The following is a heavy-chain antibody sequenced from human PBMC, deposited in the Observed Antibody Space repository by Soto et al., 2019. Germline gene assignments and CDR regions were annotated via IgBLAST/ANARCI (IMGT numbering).Heavy chain of an antibody. D-gene: IGHD1-26*01. V-gene: IGHV4-59*01. J-gene: IGHJ4*02. CDR2: IYYSGST. CDR1: GGSISSYY. Sequence: SETLSLTCTVSGGSISSYYWSWIRQPPGKGLEWIGYIYYSGSTNYSPSLKSRVTISVDTSKNQFSLKLSSVTAADTAVYYCARVRVGAGVDYWGQGTLVTVSS. CDR3: ARVRVGAGVDY.